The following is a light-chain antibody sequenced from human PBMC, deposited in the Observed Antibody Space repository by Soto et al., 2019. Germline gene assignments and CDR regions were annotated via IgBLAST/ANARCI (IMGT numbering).Light chain of an antibody. J-gene: IGKJ5*01. CDR2: GAS. CDR1: QSVSSSH. V-gene: IGKV3-15*01. CDR3: QQYNNWPPIT. Sequence: EIVLTQSPGTLSLSPGERATVSCRASQSVSSSHLAFYQQKPGQAPRLLIYGASTRATGIPARFSGSGSGTEFILTISSLQSEDFAVYYCQQYNNWPPITFGQGTRLQV.